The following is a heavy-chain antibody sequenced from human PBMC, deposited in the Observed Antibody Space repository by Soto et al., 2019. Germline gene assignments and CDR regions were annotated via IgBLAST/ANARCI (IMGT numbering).Heavy chain of an antibody. CDR3: AHSSYDYIWGSYRYPFDY. CDR2: IYWDDDK. CDR1: GFSLSTSGVG. D-gene: IGHD3-16*02. V-gene: IGHV2-5*02. Sequence: QITLKESGPPMVKPTQTLTLTCTFSGFSLSTSGVGVGWIRQPPGKALEWLALIYWDDDKRYSPSLKSRLTITKDTSKNQVVLTMTNMDPVDTATYYCAHSSYDYIWGSYRYPFDYWGQGTLVTVSS. J-gene: IGHJ4*02.